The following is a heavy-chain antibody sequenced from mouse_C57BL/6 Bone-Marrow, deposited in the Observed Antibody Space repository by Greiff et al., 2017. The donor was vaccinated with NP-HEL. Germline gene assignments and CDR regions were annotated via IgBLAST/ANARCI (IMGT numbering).Heavy chain of an antibody. Sequence: EVKLVESGGGLVKPGGSLKLSCAASGFTFSSYAMSWVRQTPEKRLEWVATISDGGSYTYYPDNVKGRFTISRDNAKNNLYLQMSHLKSEDTAMYYCASGLTGTEFDYWGQGTTLTVSS. CDR1: GFTFSSYA. D-gene: IGHD4-1*01. CDR2: ISDGGSYT. J-gene: IGHJ2*01. V-gene: IGHV5-4*03. CDR3: ASGLTGTEFDY.